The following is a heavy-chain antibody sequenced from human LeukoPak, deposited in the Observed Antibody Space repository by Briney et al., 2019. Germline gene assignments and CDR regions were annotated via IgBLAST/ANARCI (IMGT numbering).Heavy chain of an antibody. Sequence: GGSLRLSCAASGFTFSSYWMHWVRQAPGKGLVWVSRINSDGSIITYADSVKGRFTISRDNAKNTLYLQMNSLRAEDTAVYYCARAGYYGSGSYLDFQHWGQGTLVTVSS. D-gene: IGHD3-10*01. J-gene: IGHJ1*01. V-gene: IGHV3-74*01. CDR2: INSDGSII. CDR3: ARAGYYGSGSYLDFQH. CDR1: GFTFSSYW.